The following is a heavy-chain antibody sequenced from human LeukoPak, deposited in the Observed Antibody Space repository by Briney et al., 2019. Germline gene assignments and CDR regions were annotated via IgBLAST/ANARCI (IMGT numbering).Heavy chain of an antibody. Sequence: ASVKVSCKASGGAFSSYAISWVRQAPGQGLEWMGWMNPNSGNTGYAQKFQGRVTMTRNTSISTAHMELSSVRSEDTAVYYCARGWSGYPDYWGQGTLVTVSS. V-gene: IGHV1-8*02. CDR3: ARGWSGYPDY. CDR1: GGAFSSYA. J-gene: IGHJ4*02. CDR2: MNPNSGNT. D-gene: IGHD3-3*01.